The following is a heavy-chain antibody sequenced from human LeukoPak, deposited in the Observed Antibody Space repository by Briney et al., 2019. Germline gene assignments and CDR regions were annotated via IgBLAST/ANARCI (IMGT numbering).Heavy chain of an antibody. Sequence: GGSLRLSCAASGFTFSSYGMHWVRQAPGKGLEWVAFIRYDGSNKYYADSVKGRFTISRDNSKNTLYLQMNSLRAEDTAVYYCAKEGYYYDSSGYYRYFDYWGQGTPVTVSS. CDR1: GFTFSSYG. CDR2: IRYDGSNK. J-gene: IGHJ4*02. V-gene: IGHV3-30*02. D-gene: IGHD3-22*01. CDR3: AKEGYYYDSSGYYRYFDY.